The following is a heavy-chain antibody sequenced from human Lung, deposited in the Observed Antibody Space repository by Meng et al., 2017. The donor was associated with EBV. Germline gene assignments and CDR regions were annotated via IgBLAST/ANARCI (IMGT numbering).Heavy chain of an antibody. V-gene: IGHV1-18*01. J-gene: IGHJ4*02. Sequence: QLQLGQSLAEVKKPGASVKVSCKASGYSFSSNPIIWVRQAPGQGLEWMGWISPYNGNTNYAQKIQGRVTVTTDTSATTAYMELTNLTSDDTAIYYCARVPLGDRPAIGHWGQGTLVTVSS. D-gene: IGHD6-6*01. CDR1: GYSFSSNP. CDR2: ISPYNGNT. CDR3: ARVPLGDRPAIGH.